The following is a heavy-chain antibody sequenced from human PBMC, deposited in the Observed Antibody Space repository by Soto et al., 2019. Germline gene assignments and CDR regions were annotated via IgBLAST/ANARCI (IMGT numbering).Heavy chain of an antibody. J-gene: IGHJ3*01. V-gene: IGHV4-34*01. CDR3: ARGYRFGELT. Sequence: QVQLQQWGAGLLKPSETLSLTCAVYGGSFSGCYWSWIRQPPGKGLEWIGEINHSGSTNYNPSLKSRVAISVDTSKNQFSLKLSSVTAADTAVYYCARGYRFGELTWGQGTMVTVSS. CDR1: GGSFSGCY. CDR2: INHSGST. D-gene: IGHD3-10*01.